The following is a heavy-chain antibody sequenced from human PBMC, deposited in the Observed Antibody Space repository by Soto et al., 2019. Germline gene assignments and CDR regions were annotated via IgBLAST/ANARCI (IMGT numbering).Heavy chain of an antibody. CDR2: IYYSGST. CDR1: GGSISSYY. CDR3: ARTPAGYSSSSGRSEYYFDY. V-gene: IGHV4-59*01. D-gene: IGHD6-6*01. Sequence: SETLSLTCTVPGGSISSYYWSWIRQPPGKGLEWIGYIYYSGSTNYNPSLKSRVTISVDTSKNQFSLKLSSVTAADTAVYYCARTPAGYSSSSGRSEYYFDYWGQGTLVTVSS. J-gene: IGHJ4*02.